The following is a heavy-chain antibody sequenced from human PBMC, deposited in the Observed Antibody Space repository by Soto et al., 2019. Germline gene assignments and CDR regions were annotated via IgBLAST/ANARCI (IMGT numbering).Heavy chain of an antibody. D-gene: IGHD3-16*01. CDR2: ISDTGGRT. J-gene: IGHJ4*02. Sequence: EVQLLESGGGLVQPEGSLTLSCAASGFTFNDFGMRWVRQGPGKGLEWVSSISDTGGRTFYAESVKGRFAISRDNPQNTLYPQMDRLGVGDTATSYCVKAGARHYYGPVHWGQGALVTVSS. CDR3: VKAGARHYYGPVH. V-gene: IGHV3-23*01. CDR1: GFTFNDFG.